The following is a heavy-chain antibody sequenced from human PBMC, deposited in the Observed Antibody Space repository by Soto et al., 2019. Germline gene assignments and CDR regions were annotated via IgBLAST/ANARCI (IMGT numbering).Heavy chain of an antibody. J-gene: IGHJ6*02. D-gene: IGHD2-2*01. CDR1: GGSFSGYY. CDR2: INHSGST. CDR3: ARAVRYCSSTSCPRPDYYYGMDV. Sequence: SSETLSLICAVYGGSFSGYYWSWIRQPRGKGLEWIREINHSGSTNYNPSLKSRVTISVDTFKHQFSLKLSSVTAADTAVYYCARAVRYCSSTSCPRPDYYYGMDVWGQGTTVTVSS. V-gene: IGHV4-34*01.